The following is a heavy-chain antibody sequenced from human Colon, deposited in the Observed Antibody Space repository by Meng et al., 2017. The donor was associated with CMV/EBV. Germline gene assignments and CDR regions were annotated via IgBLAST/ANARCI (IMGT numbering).Heavy chain of an antibody. CDR2: LHRGEST. J-gene: IGHJ4*02. V-gene: IGHV3-66*02. CDR1: GFTVRSSY. D-gene: IGHD3-16*01. CDR3: ARGGNGITVLGGVFMGASFNN. Sequence: GESLKISCVGSGFTVRSSYMSWVRQTPGKGLEWVASLHRGESTYNEDLVKGRFTISRDTDENTLHLQMYNLRPEDTAVYFCARGGNGITVLGGVFMGASFNNWGRGTLVTVSS.